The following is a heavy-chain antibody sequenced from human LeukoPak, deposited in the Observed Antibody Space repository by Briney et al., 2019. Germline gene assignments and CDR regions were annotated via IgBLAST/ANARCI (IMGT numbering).Heavy chain of an antibody. D-gene: IGHD3-9*01. Sequence: GGSLRLSCVASGFTFTNYAMSWVRQAPGKGLEWVSAITGSDGSSYYADSVKGRFTISRDNSKNTLYLQVNSLRAEDTAVYYCAKWGDYDTLTGYYVPDYWGQGTPVTVSS. CDR2: ITGSDGSS. CDR1: GFTFTNYA. V-gene: IGHV3-23*01. J-gene: IGHJ4*02. CDR3: AKWGDYDTLTGYYVPDY.